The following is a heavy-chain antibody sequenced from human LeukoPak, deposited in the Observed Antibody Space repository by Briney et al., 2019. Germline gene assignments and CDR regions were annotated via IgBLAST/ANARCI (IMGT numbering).Heavy chain of an antibody. D-gene: IGHD3-3*01. J-gene: IGHJ4*02. V-gene: IGHV3-21*01. CDR2: ISSSSSYI. Sequence: PGGSLRLSCAASGFTFSSYSMTWVHQAPGKGLEWVSSISSSSSYIYYADSVKGRFTISRDNAKNSLYLQMNSLRAEDTAVYYCARDSYYDFWSGYYTNYYYFDYWGQGTLVTVSS. CDR1: GFTFSSYS. CDR3: ARDSYYDFWSGYYTNYYYFDY.